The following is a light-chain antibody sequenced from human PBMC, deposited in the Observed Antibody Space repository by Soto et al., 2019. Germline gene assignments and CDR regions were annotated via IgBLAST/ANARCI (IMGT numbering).Light chain of an antibody. CDR1: HSFSSN. CDR2: GAS. CDR3: QQYNNWPLT. V-gene: IGKV3-15*01. Sequence: EIVMTQSPATLSVSPGERATLSCRASHSFSSNLAWYQQKPGQAPRLLIYGASTRVTGVPARFSGSASGTEFTLTISSLQSEDFAVYYCQQYNNWPLTFGGGTKVEIK. J-gene: IGKJ4*01.